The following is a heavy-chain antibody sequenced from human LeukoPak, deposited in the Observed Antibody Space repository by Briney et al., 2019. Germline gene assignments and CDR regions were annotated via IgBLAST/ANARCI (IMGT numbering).Heavy chain of an antibody. CDR2: ITGGGSGT. CDR3: AKAVGSSGYFSRDAFDI. CDR1: GFTFSSYA. D-gene: IGHD3-22*01. V-gene: IGHV3-23*01. Sequence: GGSLRLSYAPSGFTFSSYAMSWVRQAPGKGLEWVAVITGGGSGTYYADSVRGRFTISRDNSKNTVYLQMNSLRAEDTAIYYCAKAVGSSGYFSRDAFDIWGQGTMVTVSS. J-gene: IGHJ3*02.